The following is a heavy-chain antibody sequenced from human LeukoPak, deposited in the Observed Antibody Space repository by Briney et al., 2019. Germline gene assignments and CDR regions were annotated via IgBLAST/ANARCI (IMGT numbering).Heavy chain of an antibody. CDR1: GGTFSSYA. CDR3: AREGGSSSYSWFDP. V-gene: IGHV1-69*13. CDR2: IIPIFGTA. D-gene: IGHD6-6*01. J-gene: IGHJ5*02. Sequence: SVEVSCKASGGTFSSYAISWVRQAPGQGLEWMGGIIPIFGTANYAQKFQGRVTITADESTSTAYMELSSLRSDDTAVYYCAREGGSSSYSWFDPWGQGTLVTVSS.